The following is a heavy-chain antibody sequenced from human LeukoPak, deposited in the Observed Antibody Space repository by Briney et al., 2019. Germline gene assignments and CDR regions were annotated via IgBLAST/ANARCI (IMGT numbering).Heavy chain of an antibody. D-gene: IGHD3-10*01. J-gene: IGHJ6*02. CDR2: IDPSDSYT. CDR3: AGHGAAIASGRSYYYGMDV. Sequence: GESLKISCKGSGYSFTSYWITWVRQMPGKGLEWMGRIDPSDSYTNYSPSFQGHVTISADKSISTAYLQWSSLKASDTAMYYCAGHGAAIASGRSYYYGMDVWGQGTTVTVSS. V-gene: IGHV5-10-1*01. CDR1: GYSFTSYW.